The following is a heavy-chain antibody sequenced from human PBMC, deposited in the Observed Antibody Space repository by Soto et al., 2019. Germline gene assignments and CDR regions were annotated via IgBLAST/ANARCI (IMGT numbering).Heavy chain of an antibody. Sequence: QKYLVESGGGVIQPGGSLRLSCVASGSICSGYGMHWVRQAPGKGLEWVAVIWYDGSNKYYADSVKGRFTISRDNSKNMLYLHMDSLRAEDTAVYYCARDGIGGTVFRGFCDYWGQGTLVPVSS. D-gene: IGHD1-7*01. CDR1: GSICSGYG. CDR2: IWYDGSNK. J-gene: IGHJ4*02. V-gene: IGHV3-33*01. CDR3: ARDGIGGTVFRGFCDY.